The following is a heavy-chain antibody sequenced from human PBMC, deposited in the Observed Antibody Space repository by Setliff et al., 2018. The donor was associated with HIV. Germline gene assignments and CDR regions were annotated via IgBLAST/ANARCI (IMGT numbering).Heavy chain of an antibody. J-gene: IGHJ4*02. V-gene: IGHV4-34*01. Sequence: SETLSLTCAVYGGSFSGYYWNWIRQSPGKGLEWIGEINHSGITKYNPSLESRVIISLDTSKIQFSLKLSSVTAADTAVYYCARRGAYGYDYLDYWGPGTLVTVSS. D-gene: IGHD5-12*01. CDR2: INHSGIT. CDR3: ARRGAYGYDYLDY. CDR1: GGSFSGYY.